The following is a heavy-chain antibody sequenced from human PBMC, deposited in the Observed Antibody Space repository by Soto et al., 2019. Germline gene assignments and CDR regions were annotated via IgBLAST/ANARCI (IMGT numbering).Heavy chain of an antibody. V-gene: IGHV5-51*01. CDR2: IYPGDSDT. Sequence: PGESLKISCQGSGYSFTSYWIGWVRQMPGKGLEWMGIIYPGDSDTRYSPSFQGQVTISADKSISTAYLQWSSLKASDTAMYYCARLVPFLGSGTAEYYYGMDVWGQGTTVTVSS. J-gene: IGHJ6*02. CDR3: ARLVPFLGSGTAEYYYGMDV. CDR1: GYSFTSYW. D-gene: IGHD3-10*01.